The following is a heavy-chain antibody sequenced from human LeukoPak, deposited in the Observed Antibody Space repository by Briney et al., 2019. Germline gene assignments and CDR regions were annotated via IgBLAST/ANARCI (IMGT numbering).Heavy chain of an antibody. V-gene: IGHV3-74*01. CDR3: ARDIVVDPLDY. CDR1: GFTFSSYW. CDR2: INSDGSTT. D-gene: IGHD2-15*01. J-gene: IGHJ4*02. Sequence: GGSLRLSCAASGFTFSSYWMHWVRQAPGKGLVWVSRINSDGSTTNYADSVKGRFTISRDNAKNTLYLQMNSLRAEDTAMYYCARDIVVDPLDYWGQGTLVTVSS.